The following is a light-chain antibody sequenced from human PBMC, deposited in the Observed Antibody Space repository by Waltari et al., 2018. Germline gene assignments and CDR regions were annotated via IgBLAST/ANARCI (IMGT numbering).Light chain of an antibody. Sequence: DIQMTQSPSSLSASVGDRVTITCRASQSISSYLNWYQQKQGKAPKLLIYAASSLQSGVPSRFSGSRSGTDFTLTISSLQPEAFATYYCQQSYSTPLTFGGGTKVEIK. V-gene: IGKV1-39*01. J-gene: IGKJ4*01. CDR2: AAS. CDR3: QQSYSTPLT. CDR1: QSISSY.